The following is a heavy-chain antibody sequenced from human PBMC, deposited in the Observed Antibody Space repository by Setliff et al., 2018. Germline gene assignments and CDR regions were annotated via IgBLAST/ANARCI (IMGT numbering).Heavy chain of an antibody. V-gene: IGHV4-59*11. Sequence: KASETLSLTCTVSGGSISSHYWNWIRQPPGKGLEWIGHTHYSGSTNYNPSLKSRVTISVDTSKNQFSLKLNSVTAADTAVYYCARTGLSYSSGWYSDYWGQGTLVTVSS. D-gene: IGHD6-19*01. J-gene: IGHJ4*02. CDR1: GGSISSHY. CDR3: ARTGLSYSSGWYSDY. CDR2: THYSGST.